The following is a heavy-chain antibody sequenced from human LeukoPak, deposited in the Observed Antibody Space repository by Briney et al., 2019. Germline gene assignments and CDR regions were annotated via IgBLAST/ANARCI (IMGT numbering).Heavy chain of an antibody. CDR3: AKDGEWELRDAFDI. Sequence: GGSLRLSCAASGFTFSSYGMHWVRQAPGKGLEWGAFIRYDGSNKYYADSVKGRFTISRDNSKNTLYLQMNSLRAEDTAVYYCAKDGEWELRDAFDIWGQGTMVTVSS. CDR1: GFTFSSYG. J-gene: IGHJ3*02. CDR2: IRYDGSNK. V-gene: IGHV3-30*02. D-gene: IGHD1-26*01.